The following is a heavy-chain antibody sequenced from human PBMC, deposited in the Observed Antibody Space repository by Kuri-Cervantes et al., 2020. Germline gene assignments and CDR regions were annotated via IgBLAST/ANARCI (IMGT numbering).Heavy chain of an antibody. D-gene: IGHD2-2*01. CDR1: GGSISSYY. J-gene: IGHJ5*02. Sequence: ESLKISCTVSGGSISSYYWSWIRQPPGKGLERIGYIYYSGSTNYNPSLKSRVTISVDTSKNQFSLKLSSVTAADTAVYYCARPRSTSSRGWFDPWGQGTLVTVSS. CDR3: ARPRSTSSRGWFDP. V-gene: IGHV4-59*08. CDR2: IYYSGST.